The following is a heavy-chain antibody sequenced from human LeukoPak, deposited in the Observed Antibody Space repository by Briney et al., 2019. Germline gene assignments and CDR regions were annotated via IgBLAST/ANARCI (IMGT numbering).Heavy chain of an antibody. CDR1: GGSISSSSYY. V-gene: IGHV4-39*01. CDR2: IYYSGST. D-gene: IGHD2-2*01. CDR3: VGYQLLLTAFDI. J-gene: IGHJ3*02. Sequence: PSETLSLTCTVSGGSISSSSYYWGWIRQPPGKGLEWIGSIYYSGSTYYNPSLKSRVTISVDTSKNQFSLKLSSVTAADTAVYYCVGYQLLLTAFDIWGQGTMVTVSS.